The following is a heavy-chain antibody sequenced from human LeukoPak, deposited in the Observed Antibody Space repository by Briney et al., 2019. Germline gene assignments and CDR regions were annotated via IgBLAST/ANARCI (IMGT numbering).Heavy chain of an antibody. V-gene: IGHV4-34*01. CDR3: ARHAGGVVVAWFDP. CDR1: GGSFSGYY. J-gene: IGHJ5*02. Sequence: SETLSLTCAVYGGSFSGYYWSWIRQPPGKGLEWIGEINHSGSTNYNPSLKSRVTISVDTSKNQFSLKLSSVTAADTAVYYCARHAGGVVVAWFDPWGQGTLVTVSS. D-gene: IGHD2-15*01. CDR2: INHSGST.